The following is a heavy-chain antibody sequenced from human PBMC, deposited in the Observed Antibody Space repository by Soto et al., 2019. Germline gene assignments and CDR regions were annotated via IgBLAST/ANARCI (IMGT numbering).Heavy chain of an antibody. V-gene: IGHV1-69*01. CDR3: ARARGARKYYGMDV. Sequence: ASEQLFCKASGRTFSSYAISWVRQAPGQGLEWMGGIFPIFVTASYAQKSRGRVRIPAHESTSTAYMELSSLRSEDTAEYSCARARGARKYYGMDVCGQGTTVTVSS. J-gene: IGHJ6*02. CDR2: IFPIFVTA. CDR1: GRTFSSYA. D-gene: IGHD3-16*01.